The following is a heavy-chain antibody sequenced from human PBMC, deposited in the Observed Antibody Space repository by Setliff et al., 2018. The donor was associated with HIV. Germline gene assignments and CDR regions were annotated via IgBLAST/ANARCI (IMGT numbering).Heavy chain of an antibody. J-gene: IGHJ4*02. CDR3: TRGPEGVAGGDY. CDR1: GDSISSHY. Sequence: SETLSLTCTVSGDSISSHYWNWIRQPPGKALEWIGYIYYSGSTNYNPSFKSRVTISVDRSKSRFSLKLSSVTAADTAIYYCTRGPEGVAGGDYWGQGILVTAPQ. CDR2: IYYSGST. D-gene: IGHD3-3*01. V-gene: IGHV4-59*11.